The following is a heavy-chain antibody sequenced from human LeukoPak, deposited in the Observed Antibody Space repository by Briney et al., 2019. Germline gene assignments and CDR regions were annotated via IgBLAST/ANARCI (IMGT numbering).Heavy chain of an antibody. CDR2: INHSGST. J-gene: IGHJ6*03. CDR3: ARDFMAAAGHYEHYYYMDV. D-gene: IGHD6-13*01. CDR1: GGSFSGYY. V-gene: IGHV4-34*01. Sequence: SETLSLTCAVYGGSFSGYYWGWIRQPPGKGLEWIGEINHSGSTNYNPSLKSRVTISVDTSKNQFSLKLSSVTAADTAVYYCARDFMAAAGHYEHYYYMDVWGKGTTVTISS.